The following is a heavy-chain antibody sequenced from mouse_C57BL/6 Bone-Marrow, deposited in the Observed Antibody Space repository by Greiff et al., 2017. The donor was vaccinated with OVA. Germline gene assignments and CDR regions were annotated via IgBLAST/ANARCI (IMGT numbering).Heavy chain of an antibody. CDR1: GYTFTDHT. J-gene: IGHJ1*03. D-gene: IGHD1-1*01. CDR2: IYPRDGST. V-gene: IGHV1-78*01. CDR3: ARWANYYGSSHYWYFDV. Sequence: QVQLQQSDAELVKPGASVKISCKVSGYTFTDHTIHWMKQRPEQGLEWIGYIYPRDGSTKYNEKFKGQATLTADKSSSTAYMQLNSLTSEDSAVYFCARWANYYGSSHYWYFDVWGTGTTVTVSS.